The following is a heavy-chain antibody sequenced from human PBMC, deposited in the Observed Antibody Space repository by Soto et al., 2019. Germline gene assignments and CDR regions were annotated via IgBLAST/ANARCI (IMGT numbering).Heavy chain of an antibody. Sequence: GASVKVSCKVSGYTLTELSMHWVRQAPGKGLEWMGGFDPEDGETIYAQKFQGRVTMTEDTSTDTAYMELSSLRSEDTAVYYCATVLLAGRWLPVYFDYWGQGTLVTVSS. D-gene: IGHD3-22*01. CDR1: GYTLTELS. V-gene: IGHV1-24*01. CDR3: ATVLLAGRWLPVYFDY. CDR2: FDPEDGET. J-gene: IGHJ4*02.